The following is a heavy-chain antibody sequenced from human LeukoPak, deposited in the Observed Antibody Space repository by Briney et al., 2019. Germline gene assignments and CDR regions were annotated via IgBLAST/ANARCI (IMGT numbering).Heavy chain of an antibody. J-gene: IGHJ4*02. V-gene: IGHV4-59*01. D-gene: IGHD3-16*02. CDR1: GGSISSYY. Sequence: PSETPSLTCTVSGGSISSYYWSWIRQPPGKGLEWVGYIYYSGSTNYNPSLKSRVTISVDTSKNQFSLKLSSVTAADTAVYYCARSYDYVWGSYRYPFDYWGQGTLVTVSS. CDR2: IYYSGST. CDR3: ARSYDYVWGSYRYPFDY.